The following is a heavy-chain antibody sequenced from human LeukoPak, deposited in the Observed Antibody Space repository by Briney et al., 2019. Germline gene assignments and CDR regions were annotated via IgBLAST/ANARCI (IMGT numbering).Heavy chain of an antibody. CDR2: IYSGGST. J-gene: IGHJ4*02. D-gene: IGHD6-13*01. CDR1: GFSVSSNY. V-gene: IGHV3-66*01. CDR3: ARDDRQQLALY. Sequence: GGSLRLSCAASGFSVSSNYMSWVRHAPGKGLEWVSVIYSGGSTYYADSVKGRFTISRDNSKNTLYLQMNSLRAEDTAVYYCARDDRQQLALYWGQGTLVTVSS.